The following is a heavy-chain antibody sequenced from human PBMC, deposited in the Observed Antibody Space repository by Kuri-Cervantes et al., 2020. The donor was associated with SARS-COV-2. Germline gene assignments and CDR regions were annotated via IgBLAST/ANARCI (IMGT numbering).Heavy chain of an antibody. D-gene: IGHD3-10*01. CDR2: INHSGST. CDR3: ARWGDYYGSETAWFDP. Sequence: SQTLSLTCAVYGGSFSGYYWSWIRQPPGKGLEWIGEINHSGSTTYNPSLKSRVTISVDTSKNQFSLKLSSVTAADTAVYYCARWGDYYGSETAWFDPWGQGTWSPSPQ. CDR1: GGSFSGYY. J-gene: IGHJ5*02. V-gene: IGHV4-34*01.